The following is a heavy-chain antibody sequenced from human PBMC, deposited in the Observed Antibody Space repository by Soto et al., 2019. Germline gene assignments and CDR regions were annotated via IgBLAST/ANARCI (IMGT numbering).Heavy chain of an antibody. CDR2: IYYSGST. Sequence: SETLSLTCTVSGGSISSYYWSWIRQPPGKGLEWIGYIYYSGSTTYNPSLKSRVTISVDTSKNQFSLKLSSVTAADTAVYYCARQVYCSGGSCYSRPYDAFDIWGQGTMVT. CDR1: GGSISSYY. CDR3: ARQVYCSGGSCYSRPYDAFDI. V-gene: IGHV4-59*08. D-gene: IGHD2-15*01. J-gene: IGHJ3*02.